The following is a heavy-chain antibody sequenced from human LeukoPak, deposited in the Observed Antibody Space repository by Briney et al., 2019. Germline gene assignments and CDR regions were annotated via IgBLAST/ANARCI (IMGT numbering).Heavy chain of an antibody. V-gene: IGHV4-59*01. J-gene: IGHJ4*02. CDR1: GGSISSYY. CDR2: IYYSGST. CDR3: ARAEYSYGALFDY. D-gene: IGHD5-18*01. Sequence: SETLSLTCTVTGGSISSYYWSWIRPPPGKGLEWIGYIYYSGSTNYHPSLKSRVTISVDTSKNQFSLKLSSVTAADTAVYYCARAEYSYGALFDYWGQGTLVTVSS.